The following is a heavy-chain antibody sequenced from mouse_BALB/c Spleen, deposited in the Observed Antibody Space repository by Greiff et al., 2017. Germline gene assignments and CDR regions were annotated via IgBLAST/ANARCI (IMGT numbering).Heavy chain of an antibody. CDR2: ISSGGSYT. D-gene: IGHD2-14*01. CDR1: GFTFSSYG. V-gene: IGHV5-6*02. CDR3: ARGYYRYDEGYFDY. Sequence: EVKLVESGGDLVKPGGSLKLSCAASGFTFSSYGMSWVRQTPDKRLEWVATISSGGSYTYYPDSVKGRFTISRDNAKNTLYLQMSSLKSEDTAMYYCARGYYRYDEGYFDYWGQGTTLTVSS. J-gene: IGHJ2*01.